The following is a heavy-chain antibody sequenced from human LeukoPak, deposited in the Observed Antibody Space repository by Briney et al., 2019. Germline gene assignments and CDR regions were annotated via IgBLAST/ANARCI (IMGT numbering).Heavy chain of an antibody. CDR3: ARFPFEYSSSHFDY. J-gene: IGHJ4*02. CDR2: MNPNSGNT. Sequence: ASVKVSCKASGYTFTSYDINWVRQATGQGLEWMGWMNPNSGNTGYAQKFQGRVTMTRNTSISTAYMEPSSLRSEDTAVYYCARFPFEYSSSHFDYWGQGTLVIVSS. D-gene: IGHD6-6*01. CDR1: GYTFTSYD. V-gene: IGHV1-8*01.